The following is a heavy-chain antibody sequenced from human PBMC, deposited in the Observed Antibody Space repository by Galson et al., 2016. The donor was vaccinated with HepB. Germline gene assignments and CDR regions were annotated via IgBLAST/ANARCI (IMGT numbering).Heavy chain of an antibody. Sequence: SLRLSCAASGFTLSSYSMKWVRQTPGKGLEWVSYITSRSTAIYYADSVKGRFTISRDNARNSLYLQMNSLRAEDTAVYYCAREGTGSSSFIYYYYGMDVWGQGTTVTVSS. D-gene: IGHD6-13*01. CDR1: GFTLSSYS. CDR2: ITSRSTAI. CDR3: AREGTGSSSFIYYYYGMDV. V-gene: IGHV3-48*04. J-gene: IGHJ6*02.